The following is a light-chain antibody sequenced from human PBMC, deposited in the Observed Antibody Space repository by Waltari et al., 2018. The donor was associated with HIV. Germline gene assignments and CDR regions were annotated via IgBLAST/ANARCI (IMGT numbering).Light chain of an antibody. CDR3: QSFDNSLSAVL. CDR2: SDH. Sequence: QSVLTQPPSVSGAPGQTVTISCTGSSSNIGAHYGVNWYQQRPGTAPRPLSFSDHSRPPGVPDRFSGSRSGTSASLAITGLQAEDESDYYCQSFDNSLSAVLFGGGTKLTVL. CDR1: SSNIGAHYG. J-gene: IGLJ3*02. V-gene: IGLV1-40*01.